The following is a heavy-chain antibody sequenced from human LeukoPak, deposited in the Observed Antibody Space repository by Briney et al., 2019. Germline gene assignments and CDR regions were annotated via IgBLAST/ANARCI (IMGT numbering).Heavy chain of an antibody. CDR3: ARDLTGAVFDF. CDR1: GFTFSRYW. D-gene: IGHD1-26*01. J-gene: IGHJ4*02. V-gene: IGHV3-74*01. CDR2: ITSDGSST. Sequence: GGSLRLSCAASGFTFSRYWMHWVRQVPGKGLVCVSRITSDGSSTSYADSVRGRFTISRDNAKNTVYLQMNSLRAEDTAVYYCARDLTGAVFDFWGQGTLVTVSS.